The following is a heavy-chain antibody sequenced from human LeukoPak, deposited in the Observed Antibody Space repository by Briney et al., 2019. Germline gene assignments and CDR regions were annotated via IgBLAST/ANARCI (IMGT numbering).Heavy chain of an antibody. D-gene: IGHD5/OR15-5a*01. CDR2: IYYSGST. J-gene: IGHJ6*03. V-gene: IGHV4-59*01. Sequence: SETLSLTCTVSGGSMSSYSWSRIRQPPGKGLEWIANIYYSGSTNYNPSLKSRVTISIDTSKNQFSLKLSSVTAADTAVYYCARGTVSMYYMDVWGKGTTVTISS. CDR3: ARGTVSMYYMDV. CDR1: GGSMSSYS.